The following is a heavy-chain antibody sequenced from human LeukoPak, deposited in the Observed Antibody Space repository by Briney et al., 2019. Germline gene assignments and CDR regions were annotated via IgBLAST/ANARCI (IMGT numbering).Heavy chain of an antibody. V-gene: IGHV1-3*01. CDR3: ARDGAPYCGGDCLLGY. J-gene: IGHJ4*02. CDR2: INAGNGNT. CDR1: GYTFTSYA. D-gene: IGHD2-21*02. Sequence: ASVKVSCKASGYTFTSYAMHWVRQAPGQRLEWMGWINAGNGNTKYSQKFQGRVTITRDTSASTAYMELSSLRSEDTAVYYCARDGAPYCGGDCLLGYWGQGTLVTVSS.